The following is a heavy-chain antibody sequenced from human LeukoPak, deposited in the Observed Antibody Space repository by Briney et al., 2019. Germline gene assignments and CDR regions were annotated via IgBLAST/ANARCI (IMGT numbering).Heavy chain of an antibody. V-gene: IGHV3-30*18. D-gene: IGHD6-13*01. CDR2: ISYDGSNK. J-gene: IGHJ4*02. CDR1: GVTFSTYG. Sequence: GGSLRLSCAVSGVTFSTYGMHWVRQAPGKGLEWVAFISYDGSNKYYADSVKGRFTISRDNSKNTLYLEMNSLRPEDTALYCRAKDYSSSSDYFDFWGQGTLVTVSS. CDR3: AKDYSSSSDYFDF.